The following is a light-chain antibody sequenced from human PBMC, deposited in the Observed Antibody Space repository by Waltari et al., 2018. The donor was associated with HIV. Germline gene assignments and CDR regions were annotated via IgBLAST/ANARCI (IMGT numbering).Light chain of an antibody. CDR1: SSDVRASNY. Sequence: SALTQPPSASGSPGHSLTISSPAPSSDVRASNYVSWYQQHPGKAPNLIIYEVTKRPSGVPDRVSGPKSGKAASLTVSGLQTEDEAVYYCSSYAGSNTLIVGGGT. V-gene: IGLV2-8*01. CDR3: SSYAGSNTLI. J-gene: IGLJ2*01. CDR2: EVT.